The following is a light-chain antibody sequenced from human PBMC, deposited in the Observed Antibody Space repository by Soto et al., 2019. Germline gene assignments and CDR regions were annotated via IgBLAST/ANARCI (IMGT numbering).Light chain of an antibody. V-gene: IGLV2-14*01. CDR2: DVS. CDR3: SSHTTYSTRV. CDR1: SSDIGSYNY. J-gene: IGLJ1*01. Sequence: QSALTQPASVSGSPGQSIAISCTGTSSDIGSYNYVSWYQQHPGKAPKLMIHDVSNRPSGVSDRFSGSKSGNTASLTISGLKADDEADYYCSSHTTYSTRVFGSGTKLTVL.